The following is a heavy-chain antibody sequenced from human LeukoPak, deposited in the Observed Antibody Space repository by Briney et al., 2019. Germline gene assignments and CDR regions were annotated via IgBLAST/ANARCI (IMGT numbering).Heavy chain of an antibody. CDR1: GGSISSYY. D-gene: IGHD5-18*01. V-gene: IGHV4-59*01. Sequence: SETLSLTCTVSGGSISSYYWSWIRQSPGKGLEWIGYIYYSGSTNYNPSLKSRVTISLDTSKKQFSLKLSSVTAADTAVYYCARGQKYRNGYTVTELGSGYFDYWGQGTLVTVSS. CDR3: ARGQKYRNGYTVTELGSGYFDY. J-gene: IGHJ4*02. CDR2: IYYSGST.